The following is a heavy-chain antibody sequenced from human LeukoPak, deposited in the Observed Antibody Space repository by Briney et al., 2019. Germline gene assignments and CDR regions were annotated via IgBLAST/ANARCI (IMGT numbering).Heavy chain of an antibody. D-gene: IGHD1-26*01. V-gene: IGHV4-34*01. CDR1: GGSFSGYY. CDR3: ARICGYSGSYFSIPKAHDAFDI. Sequence: PSETLSLTCAVYGGSFSGYYWSWIRLPPGKGLEWIGEINHSGSTNYNPSLKSRVTISVDTSKNQFSLKLSSVTAADTAVYYCARICGYSGSYFSIPKAHDAFDIWGQGTMVTVSS. CDR2: INHSGST. J-gene: IGHJ3*02.